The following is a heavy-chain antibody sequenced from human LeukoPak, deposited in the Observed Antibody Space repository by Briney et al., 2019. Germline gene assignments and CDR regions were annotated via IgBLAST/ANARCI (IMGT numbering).Heavy chain of an antibody. CDR2: IIPIFGTA. D-gene: IGHD3-22*01. V-gene: IGHV1-69*06. J-gene: IGHJ5*02. CDR1: GGTFSSYV. CDR3: ARDPDYYDSSGHLS. Sequence: SVKVSCKASGGTFSSYVISWVRQAPGQGLEWMGRIIPIFGTANYAQKFQGRVTITAYKSTSTAYMEMSSLRSEDTAVYYCARDPDYYDSSGHLSWGQGTLVTVSS.